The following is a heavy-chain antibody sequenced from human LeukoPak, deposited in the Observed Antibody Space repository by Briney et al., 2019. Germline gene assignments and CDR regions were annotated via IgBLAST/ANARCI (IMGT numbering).Heavy chain of an antibody. D-gene: IGHD1-7*01. Sequence: SETLSLTCVVYGGSFSGYYWSWIRQPPGKGLEWIGEINHSGSTNYNPSLKSRVTVSVDSSKKQFSLKLSSVAAAETALYYCAFTTGNYYLDYWGQGTRVTVSS. J-gene: IGHJ4*02. V-gene: IGHV4-34*01. CDR2: INHSGST. CDR3: AFTTGNYYLDY. CDR1: GGSFSGYY.